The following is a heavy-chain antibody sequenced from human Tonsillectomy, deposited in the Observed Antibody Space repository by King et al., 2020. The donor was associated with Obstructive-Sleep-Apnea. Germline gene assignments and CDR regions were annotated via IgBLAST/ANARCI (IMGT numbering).Heavy chain of an antibody. Sequence: QLVESGGGLVKPGGSLRLSCAASGFTFSSYSMNWVRQAPGKGLEWVSSISSSSSYIYYANSVKGRFTISRDDAKNSLFLQMKSLGAEDTAVYYCARAGGYSDAFDIWGQGTMVTVSS. CDR1: GFTFSSYS. J-gene: IGHJ3*02. CDR3: ARAGGYSDAFDI. D-gene: IGHD5-18*01. V-gene: IGHV3-21*01. CDR2: ISSSSSYI.